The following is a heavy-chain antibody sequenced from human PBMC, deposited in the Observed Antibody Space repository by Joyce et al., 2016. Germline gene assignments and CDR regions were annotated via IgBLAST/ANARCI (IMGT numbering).Heavy chain of an antibody. V-gene: IGHV1-18*04. J-gene: IGHJ4*02. CDR3: ARQVVATDDRGDYFDY. CDR2: VNGKNGDT. Sequence: QVQLVQSGADVKKPGASVKVSCQTSGYTFTSYAVSWLRLAPGQGLEWMGWVNGKNGDTRYSQKVQGRVIMTTATSTSMASMELRSLNSDDTGVYYCARQVVATDDRGDYFDYWGQGTLVIVSS. CDR1: GYTFTSYA. D-gene: IGHD2-15*01.